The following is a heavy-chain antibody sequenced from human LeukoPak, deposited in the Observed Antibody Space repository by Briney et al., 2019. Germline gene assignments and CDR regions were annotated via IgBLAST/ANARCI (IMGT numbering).Heavy chain of an antibody. J-gene: IGHJ2*01. V-gene: IGHV1-8*03. CDR1: GYTFTSYD. D-gene: IGHD6-13*01. CDR3: AREGQQLVPRYFDL. Sequence: ASVKVSCKASGYTFTSYDINWVRQATGQGLEWMGWMNPNSGNTGYAQKFQGRVTITRNTSISAAYMELSSLRSEDTAVYYCAREGQQLVPRYFDLWGRGTLVTVSS. CDR2: MNPNSGNT.